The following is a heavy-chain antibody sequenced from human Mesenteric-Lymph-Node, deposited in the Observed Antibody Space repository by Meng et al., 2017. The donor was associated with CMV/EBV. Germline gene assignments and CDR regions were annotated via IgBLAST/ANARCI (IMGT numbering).Heavy chain of an antibody. CDR1: GFTFGDYA. CDR2: IRSKAYGGTT. Sequence: GSLRLSCTASGFTFGDYAMSWVRQAPGKGLEWVGFIRSKAYGGTTEYAASVKGRFTISRDDSKSIAYLQMNSRKTEDTAVYYCTKSIGFYDFWSGTHYGMDVWGQGTTVTVSS. D-gene: IGHD3-3*01. CDR3: TKSIGFYDFWSGTHYGMDV. J-gene: IGHJ6*02. V-gene: IGHV3-49*04.